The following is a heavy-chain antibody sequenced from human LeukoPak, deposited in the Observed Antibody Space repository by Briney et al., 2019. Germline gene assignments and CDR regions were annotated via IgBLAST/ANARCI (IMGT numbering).Heavy chain of an antibody. CDR2: INHSGST. CDR1: GGSFSGYY. V-gene: IGHV4-34*01. J-gene: IGHJ4*02. CDR3: ASVGYSGSYYPFDY. Sequence: PSETLSFTCAVYGGSFSGYYWSWIRQPPGKGLEWIGEINHSGSTNYNPSLKSRVTISVDTSKNQFSLKLSSVTAADTAVYYCASVGYSGSYYPFDYWGQGTLVTVSS. D-gene: IGHD1-26*01.